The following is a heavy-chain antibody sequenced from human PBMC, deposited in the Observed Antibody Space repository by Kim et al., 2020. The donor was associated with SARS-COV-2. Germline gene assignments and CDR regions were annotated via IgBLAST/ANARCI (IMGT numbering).Heavy chain of an antibody. D-gene: IGHD3-3*01. J-gene: IGHJ5*02. CDR2: IIPIFGTA. CDR1: GGTFSSYA. CDR3: VTSYYDFWSGYKNWFDP. Sequence: SVKVSCKASGGTFSSYAISWVRQAPGQGLEWMGGIIPIFGTANYAQKFQGRVTITADESTSTAYMELSSLRSEDTAVYYCVTSYYDFWSGYKNWFDPWGQGTLVTVSS. V-gene: IGHV1-69*13.